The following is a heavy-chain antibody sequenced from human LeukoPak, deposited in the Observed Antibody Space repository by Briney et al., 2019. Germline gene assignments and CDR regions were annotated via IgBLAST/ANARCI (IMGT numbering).Heavy chain of an antibody. CDR1: GASLTSGDYY. D-gene: IGHD3-10*01. CDR3: VRVTTYYYGSGSYSLFDR. Sequence: SETLSLTCTVSGASLTSGDYYWSWIRPPPGKGLEWVGYIYYSGSTYSNPSLKSRVTISVDTSKKQFSLKLNSVTAADTAVYCCVRVTTYYYGSGSYSLFDRWGQGILVSVSS. V-gene: IGHV4-30-4*08. CDR2: IYYSGST. J-gene: IGHJ4*02.